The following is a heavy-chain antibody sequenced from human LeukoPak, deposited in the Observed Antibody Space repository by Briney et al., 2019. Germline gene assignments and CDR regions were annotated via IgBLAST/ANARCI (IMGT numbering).Heavy chain of an antibody. V-gene: IGHV3-7*03. CDR3: ARVRGMVRGVIDYYYYYMDV. CDR2: IKQDGSEK. CDR1: GFTFSSYW. D-gene: IGHD3-10*01. J-gene: IGHJ6*03. Sequence: PGGSLRLSCAASGFTFSSYWMSWVRQAPGKGLEWVANIKQDGSEKYYVDSVKGRFTISRDNAKNSLYLQMNSLRAEDTALYYCARVRGMVRGVIDYYYYYMDVWGKGTTVTDSS.